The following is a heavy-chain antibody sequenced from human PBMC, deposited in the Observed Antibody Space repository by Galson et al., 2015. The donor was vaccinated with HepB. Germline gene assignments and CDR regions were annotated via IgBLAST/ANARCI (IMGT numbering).Heavy chain of an antibody. D-gene: IGHD3-10*01. Sequence: SLRLSCAASGFTFSSYAMHWVRQAPGKGLEWVAVISYDGSNKYYADSVKGRFTISRDNSKNTLYLQMNSLRAEDTAVYYCARDGYYYGSGSYFRNWGQGTLVTVSS. J-gene: IGHJ4*02. V-gene: IGHV3-30*04. CDR1: GFTFSSYA. CDR2: ISYDGSNK. CDR3: ARDGYYYGSGSYFRN.